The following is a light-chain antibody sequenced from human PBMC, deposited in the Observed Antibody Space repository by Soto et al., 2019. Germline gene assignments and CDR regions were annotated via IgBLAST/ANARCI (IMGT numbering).Light chain of an antibody. J-gene: IGKJ2*01. Sequence: DIQMTPSPSSLSASVGDIVTITCLASQGISNDLAWYQQKPRKAPQLLIYGATTLQSGVPARLSGSGSGTDFTLTISSLQPEDFATYYCQKTYSTPHNCGQGTKGDIK. CDR3: QKTYSTPHN. CDR1: QGISND. CDR2: GAT. V-gene: IGKV1-39*01.